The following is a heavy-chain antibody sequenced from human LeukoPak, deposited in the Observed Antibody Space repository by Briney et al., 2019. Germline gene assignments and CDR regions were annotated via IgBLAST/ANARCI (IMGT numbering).Heavy chain of an antibody. CDR1: FSTFNKAW. CDR3: STHPTSGF. D-gene: IGHD2-15*01. CDR2: IKSRADGGTT. V-gene: IGHV3-15*07. J-gene: IGHJ4*02. Sequence: MPGGSLRLSCAASFSTFNKAWMNWVRQAPGKGLEWVGRIKSRADGGTTDYATPVKDRFTISRDDSENTAFLQMNSLKTEGTAIYYCSTHPTSGFWGQGTLVTVSS.